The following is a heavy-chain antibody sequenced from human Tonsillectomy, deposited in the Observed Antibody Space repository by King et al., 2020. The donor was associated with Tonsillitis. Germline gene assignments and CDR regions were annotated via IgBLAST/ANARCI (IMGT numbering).Heavy chain of an antibody. J-gene: IGHJ6*03. CDR2: IQTSGRT. Sequence: VQLQESGPGLVKPSQTLSLTCSVSGGSISSGSNYWSWIRQPAGKGLEWIGRIQTSGRTNYNPSLQSRLTMSLDTSKNQVSLKLSSVTAADTAVYYCARVVAEVFYNYYMDVWGKGTTVTVSS. CDR3: ARVVAEVFYNYYMDV. D-gene: IGHD2-15*01. V-gene: IGHV4-61*02. CDR1: GGSISSGSNY.